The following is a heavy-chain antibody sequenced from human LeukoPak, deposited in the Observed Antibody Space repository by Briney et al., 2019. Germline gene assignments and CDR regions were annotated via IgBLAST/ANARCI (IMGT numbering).Heavy chain of an antibody. CDR2: IKRDGSEA. J-gene: IGHJ4*02. V-gene: IGHV3-7*01. Sequence: GGSLRLSCGASGFSFSTSWMSWVRQAPGKGLEWVANIKRDGSEAYYVDSVKGRFTISRENTKNLLFPQMDSLRDEDTAVYFCVRISTSVAGADYWGQGTLVSVSS. CDR1: GFSFSTSW. CDR3: VRISTSVAGADY. D-gene: IGHD6-19*01.